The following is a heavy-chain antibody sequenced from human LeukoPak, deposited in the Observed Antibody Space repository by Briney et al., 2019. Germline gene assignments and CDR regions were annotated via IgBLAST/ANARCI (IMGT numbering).Heavy chain of an antibody. J-gene: IGHJ4*02. CDR1: GFTVSLNF. Sequence: PGGSLRLSCAASGFTVSLNFMNWVRQAPGTGLEWVSIMHPDGVTHYSDSVKGRFTISRDNSNNILYLQMNGLRAEGTAVYSCAGGRGYIIDYWGQGTLVTVSS. V-gene: IGHV3-53*01. CDR3: AGGRGYIIDY. CDR2: MHPDGVT. D-gene: IGHD5-18*01.